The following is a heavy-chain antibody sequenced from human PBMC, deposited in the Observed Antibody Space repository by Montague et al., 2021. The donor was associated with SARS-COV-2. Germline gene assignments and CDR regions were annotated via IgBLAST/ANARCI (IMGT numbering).Heavy chain of an antibody. V-gene: IGHV4-4*07. Sequence: SGTLSLTCTVSGDSISYFYWSWIRQPAGKGLEWIGRVSASGSTNYNPSLNSRVTMSVGTSKKQFSLRLSPVTAADTAVYYCARDVVAAPGTFDYWGQGTLVTVSS. CDR1: GDSISYFY. J-gene: IGHJ4*02. CDR2: VSASGST. CDR3: ARDVVAAPGTFDY. D-gene: IGHD6-13*01.